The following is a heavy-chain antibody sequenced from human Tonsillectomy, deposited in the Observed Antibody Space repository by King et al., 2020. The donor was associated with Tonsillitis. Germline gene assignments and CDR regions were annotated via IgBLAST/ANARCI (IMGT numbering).Heavy chain of an antibody. Sequence: VQLQESGPGLVKPSQTLSLTCIVSGGSISSGGFYWSWIRQHPGKGLEWSGYIYYTGSTYYNPSLKSRITMSVDTSRNQFSLNLSSLTAADTAVYYCASATCSSSTFYRPEYFQEWGQGALVTVSS. CDR1: GGSISSGGFY. CDR3: ASATCSSSTFYRPEYFQE. D-gene: IGHD2-2*01. J-gene: IGHJ1*01. CDR2: IYYTGST. V-gene: IGHV4-31*03.